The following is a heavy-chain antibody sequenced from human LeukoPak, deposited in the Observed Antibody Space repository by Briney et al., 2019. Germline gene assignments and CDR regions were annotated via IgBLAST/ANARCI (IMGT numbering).Heavy chain of an antibody. J-gene: IGHJ5*02. CDR3: ARDKRSYDTSGVNWFDP. CDR2: ISHSGTT. CDR1: GYSIFSDYY. D-gene: IGHD3-22*01. Sequence: SETLSLTCAVSGYSIFSDYYWGWFRQPPGKGLEWIGSISHSGTTYYSPSLKSRVNLSVDTSKNQFSLRLSSVTAADTAAYYCARDKRSYDTSGVNWFDPWGLGTLVTVSS. V-gene: IGHV4-38-2*02.